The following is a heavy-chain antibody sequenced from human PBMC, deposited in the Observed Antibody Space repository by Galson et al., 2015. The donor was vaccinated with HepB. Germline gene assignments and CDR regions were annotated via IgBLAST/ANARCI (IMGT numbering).Heavy chain of an antibody. CDR3: ARDPSTGQSYMDV. J-gene: IGHJ6*03. CDR2: INTNTGNP. CDR1: GYTFTSYA. Sequence: SVKVSCKASGYTFTSYAMNWVRQAPGQGLEWMGWINTNTGNPTYAQGFTGRFVFSLDTSVSTAYLQISSLKAEDTAVYYCARDPSTGQSYMDVWGKGTTVTVSS. V-gene: IGHV7-4-1*02.